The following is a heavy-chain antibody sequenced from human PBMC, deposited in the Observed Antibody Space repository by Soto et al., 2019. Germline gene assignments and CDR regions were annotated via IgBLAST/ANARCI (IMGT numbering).Heavy chain of an antibody. CDR3: DKGRTFLDF. V-gene: IGHV3-23*01. CDR1: GFACSDYA. J-gene: IGHJ4*02. Sequence: EVHLLESGGGWVQPGGSLRLSCAASGFACSDYAMTWVPQAPGKGLEWVSDISDGDGATHYAESVRGRFTISRDDSKNTLYLQMDSLRAEDAAVYYCDKGRTFLDFWVQGLLVTVSS. CDR2: ISDGDGAT. D-gene: IGHD3-16*01.